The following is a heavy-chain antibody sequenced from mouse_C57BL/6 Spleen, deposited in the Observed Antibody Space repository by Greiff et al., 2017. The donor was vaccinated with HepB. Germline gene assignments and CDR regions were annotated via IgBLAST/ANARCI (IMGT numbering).Heavy chain of an antibody. V-gene: IGHV1-82*01. J-gene: IGHJ3*01. CDR2: IYPGDGDT. CDR1: GYAFSSSW. CDR3: AMAYYSNLGFPAGFAY. Sequence: QVQLQQSGPELVKPGASVKISCKASGYAFSSSWMNWVKQRPGKGLEWIGRIYPGDGDTNYNGKFKGKATLTADKSSSTAYMQLSSLTSEASAVYCCAMAYYSNLGFPAGFAYWGQGTLVTVSA. D-gene: IGHD2-5*01.